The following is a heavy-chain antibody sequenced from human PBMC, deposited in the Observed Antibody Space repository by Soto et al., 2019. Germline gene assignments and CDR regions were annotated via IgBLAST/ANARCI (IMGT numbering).Heavy chain of an antibody. J-gene: IGHJ6*02. Sequence: GESLKISCQCSGYRFTSYWLGWVLQMPGKGLEWMGIIYPGDSDTRYSPSFQGQVTISADKSISTAYLQWSSLKASDTAMYYCARHCRWSFPYYYYGMEGPCQGTTVTV. CDR3: ARHCRWSFPYYYYGMEG. CDR2: IYPGDSDT. D-gene: IGHD1-26*01. V-gene: IGHV5-51*01. CDR1: GYRFTSYW.